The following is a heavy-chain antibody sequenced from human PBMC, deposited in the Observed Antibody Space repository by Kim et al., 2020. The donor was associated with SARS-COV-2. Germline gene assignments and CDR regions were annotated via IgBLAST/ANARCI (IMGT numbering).Heavy chain of an antibody. J-gene: IGHJ6*03. D-gene: IGHD3-3*01. Sequence: GGSLRLSCGASGLSFSSARMNWVRQAPGKGLEWVGRIKSNNDGGTTDYAAPVKGRFIISRDDSTNILYLQMNGLTTEDTGVYYCTTGTKVLRFLEWSYDMDVWGKGTTVNVSS. CDR2: IKSNNDGGTT. CDR3: TTGTKVLRFLEWSYDMDV. V-gene: IGHV3-15*07. CDR1: GLSFSSAR.